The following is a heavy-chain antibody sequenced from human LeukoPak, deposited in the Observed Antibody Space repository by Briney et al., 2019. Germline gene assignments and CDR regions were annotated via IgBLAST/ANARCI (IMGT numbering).Heavy chain of an antibody. CDR3: ATISTDILTGEDWFDP. D-gene: IGHD3-9*01. Sequence: VASVKVSCKASGYTFTSYAMHWVRQAPGQRLEWMGWINAGNGNTKYSQKFQGRVTMTEDTSTDTAYMELSSLRSEDTAVYYCATISTDILTGEDWFDPWGQGTLVTVSS. CDR2: INAGNGNT. J-gene: IGHJ5*02. CDR1: GYTFTSYA. V-gene: IGHV1-3*01.